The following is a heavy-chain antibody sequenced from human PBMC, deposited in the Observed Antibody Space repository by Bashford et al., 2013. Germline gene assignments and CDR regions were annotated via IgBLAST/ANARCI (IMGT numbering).Heavy chain of an antibody. CDR3: ARDQYPYAPDAFDI. V-gene: IGHV3-48*02. J-gene: IGHJ3*02. D-gene: IGHD2-2*01. Sequence: VRQAPGKGLEWVSYISSSGSTIYYADSVKGRFTISRDNAKNSLYLQMNSLRDEDTAVYYCARDQYPYAPDAFDIWGQGTMVTVSS. CDR2: ISSSGSTI.